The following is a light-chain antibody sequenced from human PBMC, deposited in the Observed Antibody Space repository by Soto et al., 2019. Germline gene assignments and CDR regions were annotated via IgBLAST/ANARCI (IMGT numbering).Light chain of an antibody. Sequence: EIVLTQSPGTLSLSPGERATLSCRASQSVTSNFLAWYQLKLGQAPRLLIYGASSRATGIPDRFSGSGSGTDFTLTISSLEPEDLAVYCCQQYHSLPWTFGQGTKVEFK. CDR3: QQYHSLPWT. CDR2: GAS. CDR1: QSVTSNF. V-gene: IGKV3-20*01. J-gene: IGKJ1*01.